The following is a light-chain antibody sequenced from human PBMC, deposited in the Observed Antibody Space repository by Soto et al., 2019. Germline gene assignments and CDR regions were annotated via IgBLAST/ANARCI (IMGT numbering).Light chain of an antibody. J-gene: IGKJ2*01. Sequence: EMVMTQSPATLSVSPGERATLSCRASQNLSRNLAWYQQQPGQAPRLLIFYASTMATGIPARFSGSGSGTDFTLNISSLQSEDFAVYYCQQYDKWPHTFGQGTKLENK. V-gene: IGKV3-15*01. CDR1: QNLSRN. CDR3: QQYDKWPHT. CDR2: YAS.